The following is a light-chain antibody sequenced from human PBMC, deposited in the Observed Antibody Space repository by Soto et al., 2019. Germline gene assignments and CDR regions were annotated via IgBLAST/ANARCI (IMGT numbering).Light chain of an antibody. J-gene: IGKJ4*01. V-gene: IGKV1-5*01. CDR3: QQYNSYPVT. CDR2: DAS. Sequence: DIQMTQSPSTLSASVGDRVTITCRASQSISSCLAWYQQRPGRAPEVLIYDASSLESGVPSRFSGSGSGTEFTLTISSLQPDDFATYYCQQYNSYPVTFGGGTKVEIK. CDR1: QSISSC.